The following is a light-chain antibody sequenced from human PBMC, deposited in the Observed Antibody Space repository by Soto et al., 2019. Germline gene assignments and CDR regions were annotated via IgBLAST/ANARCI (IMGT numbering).Light chain of an antibody. CDR2: KAS. CDR3: QQYNSYRA. J-gene: IGKJ1*01. CDR1: ESIDSW. V-gene: IGKV1-5*03. Sequence: DIKMTQSPATLSASVGDRVTITCRASESIDSWLAWHQQKPGRAPKLLISKASGLESGVPSRFSGSGFGTEFTLTISSLQPDDFATYYCQQYNSYRAFGQGTKVDIK.